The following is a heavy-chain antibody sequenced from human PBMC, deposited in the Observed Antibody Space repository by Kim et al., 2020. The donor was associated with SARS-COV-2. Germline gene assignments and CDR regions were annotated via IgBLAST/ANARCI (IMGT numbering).Heavy chain of an antibody. CDR3: ARDGPWYSSSLSDAFDI. Sequence: GGSLRLSCAASGFTFSSYAMHWVRQAPGKGLEWVAVISYDGSNKYYADSVKGRFTISRDNSKNTLYLQMNSLRAEDTAVYYCARDGPWYSSSLSDAFDIWGQGTMVTVSS. CDR1: GFTFSSYA. D-gene: IGHD6-13*01. CDR2: ISYDGSNK. V-gene: IGHV3-30*04. J-gene: IGHJ3*02.